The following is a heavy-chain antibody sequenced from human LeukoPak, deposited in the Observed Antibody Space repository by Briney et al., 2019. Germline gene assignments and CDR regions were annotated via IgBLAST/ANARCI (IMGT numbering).Heavy chain of an antibody. J-gene: IGHJ4*02. CDR2: ISPSSSLI. Sequence: PGGSLRLSCAASGFSFSSYYMNWVRQAPGKGLEWVSSISPSSSLIYHADSLKGRFTISRDNANNSVHLQMYSLRAEDTAVYYCARDAPNDSSGSLDYWGQGTLVTVSS. D-gene: IGHD3-22*01. CDR3: ARDAPNDSSGSLDY. V-gene: IGHV3-21*01. CDR1: GFSFSSYY.